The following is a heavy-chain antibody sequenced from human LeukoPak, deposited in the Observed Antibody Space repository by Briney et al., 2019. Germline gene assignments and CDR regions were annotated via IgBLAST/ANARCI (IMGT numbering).Heavy chain of an antibody. J-gene: IGHJ6*03. CDR1: GGSISSYY. CDR2: IYYSGRT. V-gene: IGHV4-59*12. CDR3: ARYCSGGSCYFPSYMDV. Sequence: PSETLSLTCTVSGGSISSYYWSWIRQPPGEGLEWIGYIYYSGRTNYNPSLKSRVTMSVDTSKNQFSLKLSSVTAADTAVYYCARYCSGGSCYFPSYMDVWGKGTTVTVSS. D-gene: IGHD2-15*01.